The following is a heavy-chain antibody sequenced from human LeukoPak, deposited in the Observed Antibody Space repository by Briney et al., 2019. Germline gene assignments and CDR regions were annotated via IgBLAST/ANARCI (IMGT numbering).Heavy chain of an antibody. D-gene: IGHD3-10*01. CDR3: ARDSYQGLASGWFDP. V-gene: IGHV3-20*04. Sequence: GGSLRLSCAASAFTFDDYGMSWVRQAPGKGLEWVSGINWNGGSTGYADSVKGRFTISRDNAKNSLYLQMNSLRAEDTALYYCARDSYQGLASGWFDPWGQGTLVTVSS. CDR1: AFTFDDYG. J-gene: IGHJ5*02. CDR2: INWNGGST.